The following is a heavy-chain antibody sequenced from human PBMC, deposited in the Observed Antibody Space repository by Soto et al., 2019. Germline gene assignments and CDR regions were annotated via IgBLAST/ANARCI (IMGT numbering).Heavy chain of an antibody. CDR1: GGSISSGGYY. D-gene: IGHD2-15*01. Sequence: PSETLSLTCTVSGGSISSGGYYWSWIRQHPGKGLEWIGYIYYSGSTYYNPSLKSRVTISVDTSKNQFSLKLSSVTAADTAVYYCARHSWPTGHWYWGQGILVTVSS. V-gene: IGHV4-31*03. CDR2: IYYSGST. J-gene: IGHJ4*02. CDR3: ARHSWPTGHWY.